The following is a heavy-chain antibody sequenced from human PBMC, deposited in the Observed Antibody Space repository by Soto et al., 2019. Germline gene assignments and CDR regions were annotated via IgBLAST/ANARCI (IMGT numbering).Heavy chain of an antibody. CDR1: GFTFSSYW. D-gene: IGHD3-16*01. CDR2: TNEDGSII. Sequence: EVQLVESGGGLVQPGGSLRLSCAASGFTFSSYWMHWVRQVPGKGLVWVSRTNEDGSIINYADSVKGRFTISRDNAKNTLYLEMNSLRAEDTAVYYCTRDIGGWGRYWGQGTLVTVSS. J-gene: IGHJ4*02. CDR3: TRDIGGWGRY. V-gene: IGHV3-74*01.